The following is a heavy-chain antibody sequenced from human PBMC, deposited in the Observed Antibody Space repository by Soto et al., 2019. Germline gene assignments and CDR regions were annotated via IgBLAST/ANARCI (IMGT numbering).Heavy chain of an antibody. V-gene: IGHV3-23*01. CDR2: ISSSGGNT. CDR3: AKKVGRSYSSLSFHH. J-gene: IGHJ4*02. CDR1: GFTFSGYA. Sequence: GGSLRLSCAASGFTFSGYAMSWVRQAPGKGLECVSGISSSGGNTYYADSVKGRFTISRDNSGNTLYLQMNSLRAEDTAVYYCAKKVGRSYSSLSFHHWGPGTLRSVS. D-gene: IGHD1-26*01.